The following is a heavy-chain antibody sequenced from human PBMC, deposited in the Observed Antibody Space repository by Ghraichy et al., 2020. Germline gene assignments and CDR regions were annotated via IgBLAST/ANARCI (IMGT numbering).Heavy chain of an antibody. Sequence: SETLSLTCAVYGGSFSGYYWSWIRQPPGKGLEWIGEINHSGSTNYNPSLKSRVTISVDTSKNQFSLKLSSVTAADTAVYYCARGLRTVTYDYWGQGTLVTVSS. CDR2: INHSGST. CDR3: ARGLRTVTYDY. CDR1: GGSFSGYY. D-gene: IGHD4-17*01. V-gene: IGHV4-34*01. J-gene: IGHJ4*02.